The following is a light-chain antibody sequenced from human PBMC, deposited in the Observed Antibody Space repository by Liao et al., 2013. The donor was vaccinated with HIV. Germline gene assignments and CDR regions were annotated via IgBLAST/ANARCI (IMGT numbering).Light chain of an antibody. Sequence: SYDLTQSSSVSVSPGQTASITCSGDKLGLKNVCWYQQKPGQSPVVVIYQNTKRPSGIPERFSGSKFGDTAILTIRGTQTVDEADYYCQAWDSNNDHPYVFGTGTKVTVL. CDR3: QAWDSNNDHPYV. V-gene: IGLV3-1*01. CDR2: QNT. CDR1: KLGLKN. J-gene: IGLJ1*01.